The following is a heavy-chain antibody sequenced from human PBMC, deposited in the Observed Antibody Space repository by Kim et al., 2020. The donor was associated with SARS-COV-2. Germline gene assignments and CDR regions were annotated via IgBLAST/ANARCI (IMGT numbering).Heavy chain of an antibody. V-gene: IGHV3-74*01. D-gene: IGHD2-15*01. CDR2: INTDGSIT. CDR3: ASRYCSGGCCVYVGFDI. Sequence: GGSLRLSCAASGFTFSSFWMHWVRQAPGKGLVWVSRINTDGSITNYADSVKGRSTISRDNAKNTLYLQLNSLRAEDTAGYYCASRYCSGGCCVYVGFDI. J-gene: IGHJ3*02. CDR1: GFTFSSFW.